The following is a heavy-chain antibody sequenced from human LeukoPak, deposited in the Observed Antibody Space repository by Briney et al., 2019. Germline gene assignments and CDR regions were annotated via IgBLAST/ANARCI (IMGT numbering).Heavy chain of an antibody. CDR2: IKQDGREK. D-gene: IGHD3-22*01. Sequence: GSLRLSCAASGFTFSSDWMSWVRQAPGKGLEWVANIKQDGREKYYVDSVKGRFTISRDNAKNSLYLQMNSLRAEDTAVYYCAREKASSGYYPLEYYYYGMDVWGQGTTVTVSS. CDR1: GFTFSSDW. CDR3: AREKASSGYYPLEYYYYGMDV. J-gene: IGHJ6*02. V-gene: IGHV3-7*01.